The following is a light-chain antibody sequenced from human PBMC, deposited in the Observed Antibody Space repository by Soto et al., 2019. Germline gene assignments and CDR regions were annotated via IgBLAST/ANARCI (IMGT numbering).Light chain of an antibody. V-gene: IGKV1-27*01. CDR1: QGISTY. CDR2: AAS. CDR3: QKYNSVPLT. J-gene: IGKJ4*01. Sequence: DIQMTQSPSSLSASVGDRVTITCRASQGISTYLAWYQQKPGKVPKLLIYAASTLQSGVPSRFSGRGSGTDFTLTISSLQPEDVATYYCQKYNSVPLTFGGGTKVEIK.